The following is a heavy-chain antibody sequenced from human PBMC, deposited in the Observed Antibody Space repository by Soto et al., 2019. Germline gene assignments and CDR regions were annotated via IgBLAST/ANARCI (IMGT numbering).Heavy chain of an antibody. Sequence: ASVKVSCKASGGTFSSYAISWVRQAPGQGLEWMGGIIPIFGTANYAQKFQGRVTITADKSTSTAYMGLSSLRSEDTAVYYCARKGGYDTYYYYGMDVWGQGTTVTVSS. J-gene: IGHJ6*02. D-gene: IGHD5-12*01. CDR2: IIPIFGTA. V-gene: IGHV1-69*06. CDR1: GGTFSSYA. CDR3: ARKGGYDTYYYYGMDV.